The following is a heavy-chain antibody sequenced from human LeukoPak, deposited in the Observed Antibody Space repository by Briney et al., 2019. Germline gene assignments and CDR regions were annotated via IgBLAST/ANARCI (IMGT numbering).Heavy chain of an antibody. CDR3: ARDPRNKGFDP. D-gene: IGHD1/OR15-1a*01. CDR2: INGDGSST. Sequence: PGGSLRLSCAASGFTLSYYWMHWVRQGPGKGLVWVSTINGDGSSTNYADSVKGRFTISRDNAKNTLYLEMNSLRVEDTAVYYCARDPRNKGFDPWGQGTLVTVCS. CDR1: GFTLSYYW. J-gene: IGHJ5*02. V-gene: IGHV3-74*01.